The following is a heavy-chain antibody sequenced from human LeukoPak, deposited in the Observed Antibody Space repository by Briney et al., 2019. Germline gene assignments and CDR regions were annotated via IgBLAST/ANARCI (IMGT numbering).Heavy chain of an antibody. J-gene: IGHJ2*01. CDR1: GFTFSSHA. CDR2: INGSGSST. CDR3: ARDFWDDFEYFDL. V-gene: IGHV3-23*01. Sequence: GGSLRLSCAASGFTFSSHATSWVRQAPGKGLEWVSAINGSGSSTYYADSVKGRVSISRDNSKNTLYLQMNSLRVEDTALYYCARDFWDDFEYFDLWGRGTLVTVSS. D-gene: IGHD3-3*01.